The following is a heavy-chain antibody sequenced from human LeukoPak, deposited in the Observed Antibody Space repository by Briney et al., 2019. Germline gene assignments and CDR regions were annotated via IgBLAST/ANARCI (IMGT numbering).Heavy chain of an antibody. CDR1: GFTFSSNY. J-gene: IGHJ6*02. V-gene: IGHV3-66*02. D-gene: IGHD7-27*01. CDR3: ARVLGSYYYAMDV. Sequence: GGSLRLSCVASGFTFSSNYMSWVRQAPGKGLEWVSVIYGGGSTSYADSVKGRFTFSRDTSKNTPYLQMNSLRPEDTAVYYCARVLGSYYYAMDVWGQGTTVTVSS. CDR2: IYGGGST.